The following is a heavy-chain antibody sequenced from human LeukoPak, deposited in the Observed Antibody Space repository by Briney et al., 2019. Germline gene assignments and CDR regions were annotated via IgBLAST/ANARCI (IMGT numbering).Heavy chain of an antibody. V-gene: IGHV3-7*01. Sequence: PGGSLRLSCAASGFTFSSYWMSWVRKAPGKGLEWVANIKQDGSEKYYVDSVKGRFTISRDNAKNSLYLQMNSLRAEDTAVYYCARDRREYSGYDDGEIDYWGQGTLVTVSS. CDR3: ARDRREYSGYDDGEIDY. D-gene: IGHD5-12*01. J-gene: IGHJ4*02. CDR1: GFTFSSYW. CDR2: IKQDGSEK.